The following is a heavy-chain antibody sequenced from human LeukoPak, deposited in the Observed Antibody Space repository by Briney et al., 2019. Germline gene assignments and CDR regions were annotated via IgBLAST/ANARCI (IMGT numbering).Heavy chain of an antibody. D-gene: IGHD3-3*01. CDR2: INPNSGGT. CDR3: AGCITIFGVVIYGMDV. CDR1: GYTFTDYY. J-gene: IGHJ6*02. V-gene: IGHV1-2*06. Sequence: ASVKVSCKASGYTFTDYYMHWVRQAPGQGLEWMGRINPNSGGTNYAQKFQGRVTMTRDTSISTAYMELSSLRSEDTAVYYCAGCITIFGVVIYGMDVWGQGTTVTVSS.